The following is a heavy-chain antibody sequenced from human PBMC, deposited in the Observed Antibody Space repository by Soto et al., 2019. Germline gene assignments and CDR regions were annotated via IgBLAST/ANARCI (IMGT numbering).Heavy chain of an antibody. CDR3: AKGPPPPYSSTWYYFDS. J-gene: IGHJ4*02. V-gene: IGHV3-23*01. CDR2: ISGSGGST. Sequence: SLRLSCSASGFTFSSYAMSWVRQAPGKGLESVSAISGSGGSTYYADSVKGRFTISRDNSKNTLYLQMDSLRAEDTAVYYCAKGPPPPYSSTWYYFDSWGQGILVTVSS. CDR1: GFTFSSYA. D-gene: IGHD6-13*01.